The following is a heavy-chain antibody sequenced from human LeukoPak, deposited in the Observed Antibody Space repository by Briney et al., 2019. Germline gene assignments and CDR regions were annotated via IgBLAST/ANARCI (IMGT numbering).Heavy chain of an antibody. Sequence: GESLKISCKGSGYSFSSYWIAWVRQMPGKGLEWMGIIHPGNSETTYNPSFQGQVTISADKSISTAYLQWSSLKASDTAMYYCARPPTPYYDSSGYYGNAFDIWGQGTMVTVSS. CDR1: GYSFSSYW. CDR2: IHPGNSET. CDR3: ARPPTPYYDSSGYYGNAFDI. D-gene: IGHD3-22*01. J-gene: IGHJ3*02. V-gene: IGHV5-51*01.